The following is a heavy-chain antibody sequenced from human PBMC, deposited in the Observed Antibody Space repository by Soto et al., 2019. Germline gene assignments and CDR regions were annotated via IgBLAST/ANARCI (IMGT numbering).Heavy chain of an antibody. D-gene: IGHD3-3*01. CDR2: IWYDGSNK. V-gene: IGHV3-33*01. Sequence: GGSLRLSCAASGFTFSSYGMHWVRQAPGKGLEWVAVIWYDGSNKYYADSVKGRFTISRDNSKNTLYLQMNSLRAEDTAVYYCARGDDFWSGYAMDVWGKGTTVTVSS. CDR3: ARGDDFWSGYAMDV. CDR1: GFTFSSYG. J-gene: IGHJ6*03.